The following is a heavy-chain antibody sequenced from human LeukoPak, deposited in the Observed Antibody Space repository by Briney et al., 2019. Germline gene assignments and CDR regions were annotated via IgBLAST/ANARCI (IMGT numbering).Heavy chain of an antibody. CDR1: GFAFSSYW. CDR3: ARDMGYSYGYSYFDH. V-gene: IGHV3-7*01. CDR2: IKQGGSEK. D-gene: IGHD5-18*01. Sequence: GGSLRLSCAASGFAFSSYWMSWVRQAPGKGLEWVANIKQGGSEKYYVDSVKGRFTISRDNAKNSLYLQMKSLRAEDTAVYYCARDMGYSYGYSYFDHWGQGTLVTVSS. J-gene: IGHJ4*02.